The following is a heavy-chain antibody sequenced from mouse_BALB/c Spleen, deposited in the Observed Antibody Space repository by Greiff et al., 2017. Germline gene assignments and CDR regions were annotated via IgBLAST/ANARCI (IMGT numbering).Heavy chain of an antibody. CDR2: IWTGGGT. CDR1: GFSLTSYD. CDR3: VREDYHAMDY. Sequence: QVQLKESGPGLVAPSQSLSITCTVSGFSLTSYDISWIRQPPGKGLEWLGVIWTGGGTNYNSAFMSRLSISKDNSKSQVFLKMNSLQTDDTAIYYCVREDYHAMDYWGQGTSVTVSS. J-gene: IGHJ4*01. V-gene: IGHV2-9-2*01.